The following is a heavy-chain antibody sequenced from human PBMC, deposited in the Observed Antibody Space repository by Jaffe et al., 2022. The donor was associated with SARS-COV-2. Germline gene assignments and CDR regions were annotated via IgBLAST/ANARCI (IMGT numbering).Heavy chain of an antibody. CDR2: IKSDGSVK. CDR3: ARNRKFNWFTGWFDP. V-gene: IGHV3-7*01. Sequence: EVQLVESGGGLVQPGGSLRLSCAASGFTFSTYWMSWVRQAPGKGLEWVADIKSDGSVKDYVDSVKGRFTISRDNAKNSLYLQMSGLRADDTALYYCARNRKFNWFTGWFDPWGQGTLVTVSS. CDR1: GFTFSTYW. D-gene: IGHD3-9*01. J-gene: IGHJ5*02.